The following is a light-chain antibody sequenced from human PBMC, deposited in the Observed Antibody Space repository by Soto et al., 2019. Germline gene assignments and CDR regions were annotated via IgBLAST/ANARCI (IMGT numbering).Light chain of an antibody. CDR1: QSVSSN. CDR2: GAS. CDR3: QQYNNWPVT. J-gene: IGKJ1*01. V-gene: IGKV3-15*01. Sequence: EMGMTHSPVTLSVSPGERASLSCRTSQSVSSNLAWYQQKPGQAPMLLILGASTRATGIPARFSGSGSGTEFTLTISSLQSVDFAVYYCQQYNNWPVTFDQGTNVEIK.